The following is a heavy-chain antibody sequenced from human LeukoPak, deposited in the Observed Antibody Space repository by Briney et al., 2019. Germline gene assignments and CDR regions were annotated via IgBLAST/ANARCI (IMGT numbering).Heavy chain of an antibody. Sequence: SETLSLTCTVSGGSISSTYWTWIRQPPGKGLQWIGYIHSSGSTNYNPSLKSRVTISVDTSKNQFSLKLNSVTAADTAEYYCTRGSGWGTKADTFDTWGQGTMVTVSS. D-gene: IGHD1-14*01. V-gene: IGHV4-59*01. CDR3: TRGSGWGTKADTFDT. CDR2: IHSSGST. CDR1: GGSISSTY. J-gene: IGHJ3*02.